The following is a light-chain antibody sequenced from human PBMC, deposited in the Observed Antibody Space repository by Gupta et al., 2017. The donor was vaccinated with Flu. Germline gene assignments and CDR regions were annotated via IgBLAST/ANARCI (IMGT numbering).Light chain of an antibody. CDR3: QAWDNGAAI. Sequence: CSGEKLKDQYASWYQQKPGQSPLLVIYQDTKRPSGIPERISGSNSGNTVTLTISGTQAVDEADYYCQAWDNGAAIFGGGTQLTVL. CDR2: QDT. V-gene: IGLV3-1*01. CDR1: KLKDQY. J-gene: IGLJ2*01.